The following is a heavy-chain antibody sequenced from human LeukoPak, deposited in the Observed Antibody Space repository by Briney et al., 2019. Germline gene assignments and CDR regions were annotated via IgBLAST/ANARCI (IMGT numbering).Heavy chain of an antibody. D-gene: IGHD1-26*01. CDR3: ARSNYYTVDV. CDR1: GFTFNNYA. Sequence: GGSLRLSCAASGFTFNNYAMNWVRQAPGKGLEWVSVISGSGGTTYYADSVKGRFTISRDNAKNSLYLQMNSLRADDTAVYYCARSNYYTVDVWGQGTAVTVSS. V-gene: IGHV3-23*01. J-gene: IGHJ6*02. CDR2: ISGSGGTT.